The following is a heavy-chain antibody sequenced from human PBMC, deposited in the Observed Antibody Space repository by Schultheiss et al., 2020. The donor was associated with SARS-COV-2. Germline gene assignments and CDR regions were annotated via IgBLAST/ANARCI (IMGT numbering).Heavy chain of an antibody. Sequence: SETLSLTCTVSGGSISSGGYYWSWIRQHPGKGLEWIGYIYYSGSTNYNPSLKSRVTMSVDTSKNQFSLKLSSVTAADTAVYYCARQISSSSPRVDYWGQGTLVTVSS. J-gene: IGHJ4*02. D-gene: IGHD6-6*01. CDR1: GGSISSGGYY. V-gene: IGHV4-61*08. CDR2: IYYSGST. CDR3: ARQISSSSPRVDY.